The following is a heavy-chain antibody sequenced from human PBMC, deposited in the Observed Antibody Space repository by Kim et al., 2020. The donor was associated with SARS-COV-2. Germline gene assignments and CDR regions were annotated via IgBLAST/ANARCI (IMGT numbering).Heavy chain of an antibody. J-gene: IGHJ4*02. CDR3: VSGSAWASGKCVFFGY. Sequence: ASVKVSCKASGYYFVDYGISWVRQVPGQGLEWMGWISAYYGSVNYAEGFRGRITLTRDTSTTTAYMELRSLRSDDTAVYYCVSGSAWASGKCVFFGYWGQGTLITVSS. D-gene: IGHD3-10*01. V-gene: IGHV1-18*04. CDR2: ISAYYGSV. CDR1: GYYFVDYG.